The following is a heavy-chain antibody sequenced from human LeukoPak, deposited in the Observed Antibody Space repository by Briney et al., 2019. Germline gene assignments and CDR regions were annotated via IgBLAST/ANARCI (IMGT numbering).Heavy chain of an antibody. Sequence: SETLSLTCTVSGGSISSSSYYWGWIRQPPGKGLEWIGSVYYSGSTYYNPSLRSRVTISVDTSKSQFSLKLSSVTAADTAVYYCARRYYDSSGYYGSYYFDYWGQGTLVTVSS. J-gene: IGHJ4*02. D-gene: IGHD3-22*01. CDR3: ARRYYDSSGYYGSYYFDY. CDR1: GGSISSSSYY. V-gene: IGHV4-39*01. CDR2: VYYSGST.